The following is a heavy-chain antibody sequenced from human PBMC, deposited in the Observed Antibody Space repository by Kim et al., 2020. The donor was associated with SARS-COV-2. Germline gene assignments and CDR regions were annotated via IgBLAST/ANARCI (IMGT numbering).Heavy chain of an antibody. CDR2: IYYSGST. V-gene: IGHV4-39*07. D-gene: IGHD3-10*01. CDR3: ARGVTSWFGELLYSDY. J-gene: IGHJ4*02. CDR1: GGSISSSSYY. Sequence: SETLSLTCTVSGGSISSSSYYWGWIRQPPGKGLEWIGSIYYSGSTYYNPSLKSRVTISVDTSKNQFSLKLSSVTAADTAVYYCARGVTSWFGELLYSDYWGQGTLVTVSS.